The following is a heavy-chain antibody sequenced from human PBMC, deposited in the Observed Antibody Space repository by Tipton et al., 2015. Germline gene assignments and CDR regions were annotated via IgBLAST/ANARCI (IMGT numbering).Heavy chain of an antibody. CDR3: ARDLEHGMDV. CDR1: GFTFSSYS. Sequence: LRLSCAASGFTFSSYSMNWVRQAPGKGLEWIGYISFSDTTHYNPSLKSRITISLSTSKNQFSLKMSSVTAADTAVYFCARDLEHGMDVWGQGTTVTVS. J-gene: IGHJ6*02. CDR2: ISFSDTT. V-gene: IGHV4-59*01.